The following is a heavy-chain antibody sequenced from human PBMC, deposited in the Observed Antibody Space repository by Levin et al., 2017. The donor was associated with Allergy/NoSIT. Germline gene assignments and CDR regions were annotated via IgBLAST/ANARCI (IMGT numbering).Heavy chain of an antibody. V-gene: IGHV4-59*01. CDR1: GGSLSSYS. Sequence: PSETLSLTCTVSGGSLSSYSWSWIRQLPGRGLEWVGYIYNSGTTNYNSALMSRLTMSLDTSNNQFSLKLRPVTTADTAIYYCASLRPGNYYYYGFDVWGQGATVTVSS. CDR3: ASLRPGNYYYYGFDV. D-gene: IGHD4-17*01. J-gene: IGHJ6*02. CDR2: IYNSGTT.